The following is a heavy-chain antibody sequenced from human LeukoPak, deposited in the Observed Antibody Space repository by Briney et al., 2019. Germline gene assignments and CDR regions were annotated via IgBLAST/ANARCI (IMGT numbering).Heavy chain of an antibody. Sequence: GASVKVSCKASGYTFTGYYMHWVRQAPGQGLEWMGWINPNSGGTNYAQKFQGRVTMTRDTSISTAYMELSRLRSDDTAVYYCARVRYFDWLAGRRHYFDYWGQGTLVTVSS. CDR1: GYTFTGYY. J-gene: IGHJ4*02. D-gene: IGHD3-9*01. CDR2: INPNSGGT. V-gene: IGHV1-2*02. CDR3: ARVRYFDWLAGRRHYFDY.